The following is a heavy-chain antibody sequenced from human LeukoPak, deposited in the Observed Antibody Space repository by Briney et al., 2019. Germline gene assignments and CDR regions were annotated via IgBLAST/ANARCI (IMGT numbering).Heavy chain of an antibody. CDR2: IYSGGST. CDR3: ARVRNDFWSTYYYYYYMDV. V-gene: IGHV3-66*02. Sequence: GGSLRLSCAASGFTVSSNYMSWVRQAPGKGLGWVSVIYSGGSTYYADSVKGRFTISRDNSKNTLYLQMNSLRAEDTAVYYCARVRNDFWSTYYYYYYMDVWGKGTTVTVSS. D-gene: IGHD3-3*01. J-gene: IGHJ6*03. CDR1: GFTVSSNY.